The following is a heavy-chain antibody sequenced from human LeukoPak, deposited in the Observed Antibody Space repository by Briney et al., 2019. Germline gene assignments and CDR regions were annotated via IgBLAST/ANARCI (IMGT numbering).Heavy chain of an antibody. CDR1: GATITNNNL. J-gene: IGHJ4*02. V-gene: IGHV4-4*02. D-gene: IGHD6-19*01. CDR2: IHHTRST. Sequence: SETLSLTCAVSGATITNNNLWRLVRPPPEKVLEWIAEIHHTRSTNSNPSLKSRVTISGDNSKKQFSLKVNSLTAADTAMYYFAGGGWRGKNFDYWRQG. CDR3: AGGGWRGKNFDY.